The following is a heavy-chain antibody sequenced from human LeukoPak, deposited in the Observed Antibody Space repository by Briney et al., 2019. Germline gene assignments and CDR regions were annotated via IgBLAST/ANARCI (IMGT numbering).Heavy chain of an antibody. V-gene: IGHV4-34*01. D-gene: IGHD1-26*01. CDR3: ARLKVGATTFHV. CDR1: GGSFSGYY. CDR2: INHSGST. J-gene: IGHJ4*02. Sequence: SETLSLTCAVYGGSFSGYYWSWIRQPPGKGLEWIGEINHSGSTNYNPSLKSRVTISVDTSKNQFSLKLSSVTAADTAVYYCARLKVGATTFHVWGQGTLVTVSS.